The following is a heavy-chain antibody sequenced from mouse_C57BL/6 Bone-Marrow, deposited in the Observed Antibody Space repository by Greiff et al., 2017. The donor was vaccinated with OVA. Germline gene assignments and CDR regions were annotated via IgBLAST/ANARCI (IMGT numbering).Heavy chain of an antibody. CDR1: GYAFSSSW. Sequence: VQLKESGPELVKPGASVKISCKASGYAFSSSWMNWVKQRPGKGLEWIGRIYPGDGDTNYNGKFKGKATLTADKSSSTAYMQLSSLTSEDSAVYFCASKWLLYAMDYWGQGTSVTVSS. J-gene: IGHJ4*01. CDR2: IYPGDGDT. CDR3: ASKWLLYAMDY. D-gene: IGHD2-3*01. V-gene: IGHV1-82*01.